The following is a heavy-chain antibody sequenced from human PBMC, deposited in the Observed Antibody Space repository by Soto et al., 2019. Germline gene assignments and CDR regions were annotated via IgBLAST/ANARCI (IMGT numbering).Heavy chain of an antibody. CDR3: ARNGDCGTYSCNVGWFDP. V-gene: IGHV4-4*02. CDR2: THHSGST. CDR1: GDSVSNHYW. D-gene: IGHD2-21*01. J-gene: IGHJ5*02. Sequence: PSETLSLTCDVSGDSVSNHYWWSWVRQSPGKGLEWIGETHHSGSTHYNPSLNSRVTISVDKSKNHFSLKVTSVTAADTAIYYCARNGDCGTYSCNVGWFDPWGRGTLVT.